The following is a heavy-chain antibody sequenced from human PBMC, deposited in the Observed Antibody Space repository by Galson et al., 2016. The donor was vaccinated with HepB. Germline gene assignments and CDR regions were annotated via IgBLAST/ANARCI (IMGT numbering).Heavy chain of an antibody. Sequence: SLRLSCADSGFNVSYSYMTWVRQAPGKGLEWVSIVYSDGKTFYADSVKGRFTIYRDNSKNTLYLQMNSLRAEDTAMYYCARDGGYAGSYSVGDAFDIWGQGTMVTVSS. V-gene: IGHV3-53*01. CDR3: ARDGGYAGSYSVGDAFDI. D-gene: IGHD1-26*01. CDR2: VYSDGKT. J-gene: IGHJ3*02. CDR1: GFNVSYSY.